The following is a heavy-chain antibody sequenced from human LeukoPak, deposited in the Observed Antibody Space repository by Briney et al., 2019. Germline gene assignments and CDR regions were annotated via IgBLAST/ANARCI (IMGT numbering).Heavy chain of an antibody. Sequence: GGSLRLSCVDSGLTFTNAWMSWVRQAPGKGLEWIGRIKSKTDGETTNYAEPVRGRFTISRDDSKSAVYLQMNSLKIEDTAVYYCTTDLGTYYHGSQRLIPIDYWGQGTLVTVSS. J-gene: IGHJ4*02. CDR1: GLTFTNAW. CDR2: IKSKTDGETT. CDR3: TTDLGTYYHGSQRLIPIDY. V-gene: IGHV3-15*01. D-gene: IGHD3-10*01.